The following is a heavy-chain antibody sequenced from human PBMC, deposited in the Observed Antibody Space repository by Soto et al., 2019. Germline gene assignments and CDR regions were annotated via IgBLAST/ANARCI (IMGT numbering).Heavy chain of an antibody. Sequence: QVQLQESGPGLVKPSQTLSLTCNVSGASIDSDNFYWSWIRQPPGKGLEWIGYIYYSATAYYNPSLKSRVTISRDNSKNKFSLTLSSVPTADPAVYYCARRISANRALGADALDLWGQGTTVTVSS. CDR1: GASIDSDNFY. D-gene: IGHD4-17*01. J-gene: IGHJ6*02. V-gene: IGHV4-30-4*01. CDR3: ARRISANRALGADALDL. CDR2: IYYSATA.